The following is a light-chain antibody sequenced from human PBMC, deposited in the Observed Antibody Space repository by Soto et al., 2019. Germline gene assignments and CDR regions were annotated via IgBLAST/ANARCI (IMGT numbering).Light chain of an antibody. J-gene: IGLJ1*01. Sequence: QSVLTQPASVSGSLGQSITISCTGTTSDVGSYKYVSWYQQHPGKAPKLMIYEVTNRPSGVSNRFSGSKSGNTASLTISGLRAEDEADYFCSSYTNNKNIPYVFGSGTKVT. V-gene: IGLV2-14*01. CDR1: TSDVGSYKY. CDR2: EVT. CDR3: SSYTNNKNIPYV.